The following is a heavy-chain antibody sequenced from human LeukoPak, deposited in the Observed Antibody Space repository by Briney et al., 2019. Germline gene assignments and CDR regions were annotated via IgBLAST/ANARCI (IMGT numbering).Heavy chain of an antibody. CDR3: AREDPQTTVPEGLDV. V-gene: IGHV4-59*01. CDR1: GGSISTFY. J-gene: IGHJ6*02. CDR2: IYYSGIT. D-gene: IGHD4-17*01. Sequence: PSETLSLTCTVSGGSISTFYWSWLRQPPGKGLEWVGYIYYSGITNYNPSLKSRVTISVDTSKNQFSLRLSSVTAADTAVYYCAREDPQTTVPEGLDVWGQGTTVTVSS.